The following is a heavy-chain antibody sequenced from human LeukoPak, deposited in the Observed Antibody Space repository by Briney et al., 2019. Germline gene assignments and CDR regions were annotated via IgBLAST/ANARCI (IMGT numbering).Heavy chain of an antibody. CDR3: AREYSSGAPPHY. J-gene: IGHJ4*02. CDR1: GGSISTYY. V-gene: IGHV4-59*01. CDR2: INYSGGT. Sequence: TSETLSLTCTLSGGSISTYYWSWLRQPPGKGLEWIGNINYSGGTKYNPSLKSRVTISVDTSKNQFSLKLSSVTAADAALYYCAREYSSGAPPHYWGQGTLVTVSS. D-gene: IGHD6-25*01.